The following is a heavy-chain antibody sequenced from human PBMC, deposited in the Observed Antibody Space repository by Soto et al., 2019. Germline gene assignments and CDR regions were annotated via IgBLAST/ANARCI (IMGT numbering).Heavy chain of an antibody. J-gene: IGHJ4*02. CDR3: ARAERLGGYFDY. V-gene: IGHV1-2*02. Sequence: ASVKVSCKAYGYTFTGYYMHWVRQAPGQGLEWMGWINPNSGGTNYAQKFQGRVTMTRDTSISTAYMELSRLRSDDTAVYYCARAERLGGYFDYWGQGTLVTVSS. CDR1: GYTFTGYY. CDR2: INPNSGGT.